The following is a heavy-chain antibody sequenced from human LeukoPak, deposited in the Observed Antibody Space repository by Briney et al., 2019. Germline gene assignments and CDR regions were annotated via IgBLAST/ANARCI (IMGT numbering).Heavy chain of an antibody. J-gene: IGHJ4*02. CDR3: ARKSASGNYPLDY. CDR2: ISSSGSTI. V-gene: IGHV3-48*03. Sequence: GGSRRLSCAASGFTFSSYEMNWVRQAPGKGLEWVSYISSSGSTIYYADSVKGRFTISRDNAKNTVFLQMSSLRAEDTALYYCARKSASGNYPLDYWGQGTLVTVSS. D-gene: IGHD3-10*01. CDR1: GFTFSSYE.